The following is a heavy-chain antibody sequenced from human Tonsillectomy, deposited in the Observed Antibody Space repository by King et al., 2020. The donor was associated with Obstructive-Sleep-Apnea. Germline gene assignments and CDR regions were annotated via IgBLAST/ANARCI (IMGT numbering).Heavy chain of an antibody. CDR1: GGSISSGAYY. CDR3: AILLLLFGEVPSNAFDI. D-gene: IGHD3-10*01. V-gene: IGHV4-31*03. Sequence: LQLQESGPGLVKPSQTLSLTCTVSGGSISSGAYYWSWIRQHPGKGLEWIGYIYYTGSTYYNPSLKSRVTISLDMSKNQFSLKLSSVTAADTAVVYCAILLLLFGEVPSNAFDIRGQGTMVTVSS. J-gene: IGHJ3*02. CDR2: IYYTGST.